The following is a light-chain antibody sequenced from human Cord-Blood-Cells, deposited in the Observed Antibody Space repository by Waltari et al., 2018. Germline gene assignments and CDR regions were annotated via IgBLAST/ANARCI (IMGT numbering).Light chain of an antibody. CDR2: DVS. Sequence: QSALTQPRSVSGSPGQSVTISCTGTSSDVGGYNYVSWYQQHPGKAPKLMIYDVSKRPSGVPDRFSGSKSGNPASLTISGLQAEDEADYYCCSYAGSYTSYVVFGGGTKLTVL. CDR1: SSDVGGYNY. V-gene: IGLV2-11*01. J-gene: IGLJ2*01. CDR3: CSYAGSYTSYVV.